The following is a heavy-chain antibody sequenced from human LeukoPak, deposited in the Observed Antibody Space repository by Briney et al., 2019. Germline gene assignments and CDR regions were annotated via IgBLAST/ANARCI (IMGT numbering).Heavy chain of an antibody. CDR2: ISGSGIST. CDR3: AKGDNNILTGYYNSFDS. V-gene: IGHV3-23*01. Sequence: GGSLRLSCAASGFTFSDYAMTWIRQAPGKGLEWVSTISGSGISTYFADSVKGRFTISRDNSRNTLFLQMNSLRAEDTALFYCAKGDNNILTGYYNSFDSWGQGTPVTVSS. D-gene: IGHD3-9*01. J-gene: IGHJ4*02. CDR1: GFTFSDYA.